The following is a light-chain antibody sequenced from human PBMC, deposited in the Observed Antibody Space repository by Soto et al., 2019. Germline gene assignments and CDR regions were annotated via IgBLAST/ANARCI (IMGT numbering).Light chain of an antibody. CDR1: QSISSN. CDR2: AAS. Sequence: DIPMTQSASSLSASVVDRVTITCRASQSISSNLNWHQQKPGKAPKVLIYAASSLQSGVPSRFSGSGSGTDFTLTISSLQPEDFATYYCQQSYSIPYTFGQGTKLEIK. J-gene: IGKJ2*01. V-gene: IGKV1-39*01. CDR3: QQSYSIPYT.